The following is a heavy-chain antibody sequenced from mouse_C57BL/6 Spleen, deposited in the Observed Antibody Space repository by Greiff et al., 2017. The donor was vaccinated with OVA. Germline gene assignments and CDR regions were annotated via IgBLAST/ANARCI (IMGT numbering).Heavy chain of an antibody. J-gene: IGHJ4*01. V-gene: IGHV1-53*01. Sequence: QVQLQQPGTELVKPGASVKLSCKASGYTFTSYWMHWVKQRPGQGLEWIGNINPSNGGTNYNEKFKSKATLTVDKSSSTAYMQLSSLTSEDSAVYYCARPYYYYGSSYGAMDYWGQGTSVTVSS. CDR3: ARPYYYYGSSYGAMDY. CDR1: GYTFTSYW. D-gene: IGHD1-1*01. CDR2: INPSNGGT.